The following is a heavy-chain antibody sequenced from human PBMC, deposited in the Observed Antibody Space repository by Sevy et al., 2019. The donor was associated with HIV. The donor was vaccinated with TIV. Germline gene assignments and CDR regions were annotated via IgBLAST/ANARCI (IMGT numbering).Heavy chain of an antibody. CDR2: ISWNSGSI. D-gene: IGHD1-1*01. Sequence: GGSLRLSCAASGFTFDDYAMHWVRQAPGKGLEWVSGISWNSGSIGYADSVKGRLTISRDNAKNSLYLQMNSLRAEDTALYYCAKEGPYWNYYYYGMDVWGQGTTVTVSS. J-gene: IGHJ6*02. CDR3: AKEGPYWNYYYYGMDV. V-gene: IGHV3-9*01. CDR1: GFTFDDYA.